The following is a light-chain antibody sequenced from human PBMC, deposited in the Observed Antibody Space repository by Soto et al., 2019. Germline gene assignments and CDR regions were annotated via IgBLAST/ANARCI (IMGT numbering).Light chain of an antibody. J-gene: IGKJ5*01. CDR1: QSISSW. V-gene: IGKV1-5*03. Sequence: DIQITQSPSTLSASVGDRVTITCRASQSISSWLAWYQQKPGKAPKLLIYKASSLESGVPSRFSGSGSGTEFTLTISSLQPDDFATYYCQQSYSTPSFDQGTRLEIK. CDR2: KAS. CDR3: QQSYSTPS.